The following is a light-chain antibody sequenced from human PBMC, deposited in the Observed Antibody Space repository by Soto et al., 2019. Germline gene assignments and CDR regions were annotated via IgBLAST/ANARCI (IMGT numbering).Light chain of an antibody. CDR2: RAS. CDR3: QQSYRTPRT. V-gene: IGKV3-15*01. Sequence: EIVITQSPYTLSLSPWDRATLSCGASQNINNNLAWYQQKPGQVPRLFMFRASSRANGIPARFSGSGSGTDFTLTISSLQPEDFATYYCQQSYRTPRTFGQGTKVDIK. CDR1: QNINNN. J-gene: IGKJ1*01.